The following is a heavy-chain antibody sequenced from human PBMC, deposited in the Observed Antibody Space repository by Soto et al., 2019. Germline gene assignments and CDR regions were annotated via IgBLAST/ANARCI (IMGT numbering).Heavy chain of an antibody. Sequence: GESLKISCKGSGYSFTSYWIAWVRQMPGKGLEWMGIIYPGNSDTRYSPSFQGQVTISADKSISTAYLQWSSLKASDTAMYYCARLDVAASHNWFDPWGQGTLVTVSS. D-gene: IGHD6-25*01. V-gene: IGHV5-51*01. J-gene: IGHJ5*02. CDR2: IYPGNSDT. CDR1: GYSFTSYW. CDR3: ARLDVAASHNWFDP.